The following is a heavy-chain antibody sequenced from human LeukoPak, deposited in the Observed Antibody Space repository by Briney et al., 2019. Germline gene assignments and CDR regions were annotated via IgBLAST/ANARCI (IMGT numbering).Heavy chain of an antibody. CDR2: INHSGST. V-gene: IGHV4-34*01. J-gene: IGHJ3*02. Sequence: SETLSLTCAVYGGSFSGYYWSWIRQPPGKGLEWIGEINHSGSTNYNPSLKSRVTISVDTSKNQFSLKLSSVTAADTAVYYCARAGGSGSYYMGDAFDIWGQGTMVTVSS. CDR1: GGSFSGYY. CDR3: ARAGGSGSYYMGDAFDI. D-gene: IGHD3-10*01.